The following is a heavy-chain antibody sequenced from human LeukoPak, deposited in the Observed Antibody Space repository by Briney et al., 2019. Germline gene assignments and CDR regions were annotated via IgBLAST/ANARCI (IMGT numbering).Heavy chain of an antibody. CDR2: IYSSGST. J-gene: IGHJ4*02. D-gene: IGHD6-13*01. Sequence: SETLSLTCTVSGGSISTYYWSWIRQPARKRLEWIGRIYSSGSTNYNPSLKSRVTMSVDTSKNQFSLKLSSVTAADTAVYYCAREGTAAGTARPFDYWGQGTLVTVSS. CDR1: GGSISTYY. V-gene: IGHV4-4*07. CDR3: AREGTAAGTARPFDY.